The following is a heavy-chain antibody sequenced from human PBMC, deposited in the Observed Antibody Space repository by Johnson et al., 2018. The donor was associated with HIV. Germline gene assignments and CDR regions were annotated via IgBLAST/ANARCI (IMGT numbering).Heavy chain of an antibody. CDR1: GFTFSDYC. CDR2: ISTSGDTT. J-gene: IGHJ3*02. D-gene: IGHD2-2*01. Sequence: QMLLVESGGDLVKPGGSLRLSCAASGFTFSDYCMSWIRQAPGKGLEWVSYISTSGDTTYYADSVKGRFTISRDTAENSLYLQMNSLRAEDTAVYYCARDRVSMPAVAFDIWGQGTMVTVSS. CDR3: ARDRVSMPAVAFDI. V-gene: IGHV3-11*04.